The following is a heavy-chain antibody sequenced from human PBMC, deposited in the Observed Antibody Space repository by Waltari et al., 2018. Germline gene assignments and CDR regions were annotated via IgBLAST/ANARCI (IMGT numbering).Heavy chain of an antibody. CDR3: ATVWIRRLDY. CDR1: ELS. CDR2: FDPEDGET. V-gene: IGHV1-24*01. D-gene: IGHD2-2*03. Sequence: ELSMHWVRQAPGKGLEWMGGFDPEDGETIDAQKFQGRVTMTEDTSTDTADMELSSLRSEDTAVYYCATVWIRRLDYWGQGTLVTVSS. J-gene: IGHJ4*02.